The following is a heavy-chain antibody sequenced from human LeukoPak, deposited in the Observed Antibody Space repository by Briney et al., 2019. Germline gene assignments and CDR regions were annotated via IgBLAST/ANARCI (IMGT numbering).Heavy chain of an antibody. CDR3: VGLTTVVTLYFDY. J-gene: IGHJ4*02. Sequence: GGSLRLSCAASGFTFSSYGMHWVRQAPGKGLEWVAFIRYDGSNKYYADSVKGRFTISRDSSKNTLYLQMNSLRAEDTAVYYCVGLTTVVTLYFDYWGQGTLVTVSS. D-gene: IGHD4-23*01. CDR2: IRYDGSNK. CDR1: GFTFSSYG. V-gene: IGHV3-30*02.